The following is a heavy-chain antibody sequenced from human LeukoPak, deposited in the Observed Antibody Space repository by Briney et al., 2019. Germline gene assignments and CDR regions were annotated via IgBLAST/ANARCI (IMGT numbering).Heavy chain of an antibody. CDR2: IWYDGTNK. J-gene: IGHJ4*02. CDR1: GFSFSSYG. D-gene: IGHD5-18*01. Sequence: GRSLRLSCAASGFSFSSYGMHWVRQAPGKGLEGVAVIWYDGTNKYYADSVKGRFTISRDNSKNTLYLQMNSLRAEDTAVYYCARDQRGFSYSKYYFDYWGLGTLVTISS. CDR3: ARDQRGFSYSKYYFDY. V-gene: IGHV3-33*01.